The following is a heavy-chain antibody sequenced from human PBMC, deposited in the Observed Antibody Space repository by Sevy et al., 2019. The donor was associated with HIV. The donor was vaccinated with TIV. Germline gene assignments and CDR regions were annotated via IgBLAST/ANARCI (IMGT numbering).Heavy chain of an antibody. V-gene: IGHV3-30*18. Sequence: GGSLRLSCAASGFTFSSYGMHWVRQAPGKGLEWVAVISYDGTNKYYADSVKGRFTNSRDNSKNTVYLQMNSLRAEDTAVYYCVKATEGYDWGYYFDYWGQGTQVTVSS. D-gene: IGHD5-12*01. J-gene: IGHJ4*02. CDR2: ISYDGTNK. CDR1: GFTFSSYG. CDR3: VKATEGYDWGYYFDY.